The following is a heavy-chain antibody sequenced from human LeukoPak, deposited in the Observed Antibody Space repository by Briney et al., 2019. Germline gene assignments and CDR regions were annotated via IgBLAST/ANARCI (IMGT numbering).Heavy chain of an antibody. D-gene: IGHD5-18*01. V-gene: IGHV4-39*01. CDR2: IYYSGRT. CDR3: ARHRTAINRYGPYDAFDI. Sequence: PSETLSLTCIVSGVSISSGHYYWGWIRQPPRKGLEWIGSIYYSGRTYYNTPLKSRVTISEDTSMNQFSLKLSFVTAADSAVYYCARHRTAINRYGPYDAFDIWGRGTMVTVSS. CDR1: GVSISSGHYY. J-gene: IGHJ3*02.